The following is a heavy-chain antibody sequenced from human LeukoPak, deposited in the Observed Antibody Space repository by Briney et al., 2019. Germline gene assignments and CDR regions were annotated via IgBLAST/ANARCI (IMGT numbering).Heavy chain of an antibody. CDR3: AREEDADRYPSGSGNYPYYYYCYGMDV. D-gene: IGHD3-10*01. CDR2: INRDGTGT. CDR1: GFIFSDYW. Sequence: PGGSLRLSCAPSGFIFSDYWFHWVRQTPGQGLVWVAAINRDGTGTSHADSVRGRFTVSRDNAKNTLYLQMNSLRAEDTAVYYCAREEDADRYPSGSGNYPYYYYCYGMDVWGRGTTVTVSS. V-gene: IGHV3-74*01. J-gene: IGHJ6*02.